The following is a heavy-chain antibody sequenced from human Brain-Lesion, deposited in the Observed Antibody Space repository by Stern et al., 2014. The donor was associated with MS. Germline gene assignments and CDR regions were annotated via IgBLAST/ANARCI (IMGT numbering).Heavy chain of an antibody. V-gene: IGHV4-4*02. J-gene: IGHJ6*02. CDR1: GASISNTQW. D-gene: IGHD2/OR15-2a*01. Sequence: QLQLQESGPGLVKPSGTLSLTCAISGASISNTQWWTWVRQSPGKGLEWIGEIYQSASANYNPSLRSRVTISGDRSKNSFSLKLNSVTAADTAVYYCARDPRRGGLSGYYHGLDVWGPGTTVTVSS. CDR3: ARDPRRGGLSGYYHGLDV. CDR2: IYQSASA.